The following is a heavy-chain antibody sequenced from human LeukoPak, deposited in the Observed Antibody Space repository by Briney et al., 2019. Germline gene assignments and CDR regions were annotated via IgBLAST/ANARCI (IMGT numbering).Heavy chain of an antibody. CDR2: VNDGGDNT. CDR3: AKARGTTGWLHYFDY. Sequence: GGSLRLSCSASGFTFSSYAMSWVRQAPGKGLEWVSSVNDGGDNTYYADYLRGRFTVSRDNSRNTLWLQMNSLRAEDTAIYYCAKARGTTGWLHYFDYWGQGALVTVSS. V-gene: IGHV3-23*01. D-gene: IGHD6-19*01. J-gene: IGHJ4*02. CDR1: GFTFSSYA.